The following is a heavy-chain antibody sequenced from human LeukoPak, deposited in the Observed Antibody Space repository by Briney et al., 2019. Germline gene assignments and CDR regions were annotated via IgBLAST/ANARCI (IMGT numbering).Heavy chain of an antibody. D-gene: IGHD3-22*01. CDR2: FKSKADGGTT. CDR3: AKARRYYDSSGYYDY. V-gene: IGHV3-15*01. CDR1: GFTFNNAW. J-gene: IGHJ4*02. Sequence: PGGSLRLSCVASGFTFNNAWMSWVRQAPGKGLEWVGRFKSKADGGTTDYAAPVKGRFTISRDDSKNTLYLQMNSLKTEDTAVYYCAKARRYYDSSGYYDYWGQGTLVTVSS.